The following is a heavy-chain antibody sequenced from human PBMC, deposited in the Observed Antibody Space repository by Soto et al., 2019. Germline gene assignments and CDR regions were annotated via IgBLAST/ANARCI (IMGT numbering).Heavy chain of an antibody. CDR2: IYSGDST. D-gene: IGHD6-13*01. V-gene: IGHV3-53*01. CDR1: GFTVSSNY. CDR3: ARSSSSWYLDAFDI. Sequence: GGSLRLSCAASGFTVSSNYMSWVRQAPGKGLEWVSVIYSGDSTYYADSVKGRFTISRDNSKNTLYLQMNSLRAEDTAVYYCARSSSSWYLDAFDIWGQGTMVTVSS. J-gene: IGHJ3*02.